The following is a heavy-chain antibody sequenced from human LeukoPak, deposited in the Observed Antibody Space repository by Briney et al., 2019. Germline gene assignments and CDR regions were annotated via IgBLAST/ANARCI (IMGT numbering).Heavy chain of an antibody. J-gene: IGHJ6*03. V-gene: IGHV3-15*01. CDR1: GFTFSNAW. Sequence: GGSLRLSCAASGFTFSNAWMSWVRQAPGKGLEWVGRIKSKTDGGTTDYAAHVKGRFTISRDDSKNTLYLQMNSLKTEDTAVYCCTTESIVVVPAAYYYYYMDVWGKGTTVTVSS. CDR3: TTESIVVVPAAYYYYYMDV. D-gene: IGHD2-2*01. CDR2: IKSKTDGGTT.